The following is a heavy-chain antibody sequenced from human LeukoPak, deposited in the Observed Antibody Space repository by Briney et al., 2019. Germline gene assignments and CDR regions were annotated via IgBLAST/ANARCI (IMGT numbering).Heavy chain of an antibody. CDR1: GGSISSSSYY. CDR3: ARRVSGIAVAGYFDY. Sequence: SETLSLTCTVSGGSISSSSYYWGWIRQPPGKGLEWIGSIYYSGSTYYNLSLKSRVTISVDTSKNHFSLKLSSVTAADTAVYYCARRVSGIAVAGYFDYWGQGTLVTVSS. V-gene: IGHV4-39*02. CDR2: IYYSGST. D-gene: IGHD6-19*01. J-gene: IGHJ4*02.